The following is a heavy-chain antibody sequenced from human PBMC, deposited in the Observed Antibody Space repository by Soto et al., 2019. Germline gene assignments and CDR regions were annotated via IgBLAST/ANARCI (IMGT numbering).Heavy chain of an antibody. CDR2: VSHDGRDK. D-gene: IGHD6-19*01. Sequence: QGQLVESGGGVVQPGRSLRLSCVVPGFMFYGHDMHWVRQAPGKGLEWVASVSHDGRDKYYGDSVRGRFAGSRDRSQDSVSLQVMSLRPEDTAVYYCAPHGLYYAPPSPLDPPVAARYSVPASSRYRGLGVWGQGTTVTVSS. CDR3: APHGLYYAPPSPLDPPVAARYSVPASSRYRGLGV. CDR1: GFMFYGHD. J-gene: IGHJ6*02. V-gene: IGHV3-30*09.